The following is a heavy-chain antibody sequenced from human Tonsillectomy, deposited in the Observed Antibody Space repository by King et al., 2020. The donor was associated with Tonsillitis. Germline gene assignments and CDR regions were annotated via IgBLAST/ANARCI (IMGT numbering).Heavy chain of an antibody. CDR3: ARDPTYYYDSSGDYYSHFDY. Sequence: VQLVESGGGLVQPGGSLRLSCAASGFTFSSYWMTWVRQAPGKGLEWVANIKQDGSEKYYVDSVKGRFTISRDNAKNSLYLQMNSLRAEDTAVYYCARDPTYYYDSSGDYYSHFDYWGQGTLVTVSS. J-gene: IGHJ4*02. CDR2: IKQDGSEK. CDR1: GFTFSSYW. V-gene: IGHV3-7*04. D-gene: IGHD3-22*01.